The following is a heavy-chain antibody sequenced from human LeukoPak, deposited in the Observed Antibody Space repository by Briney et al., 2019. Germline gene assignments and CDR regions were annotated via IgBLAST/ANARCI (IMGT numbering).Heavy chain of an antibody. CDR1: GFTFSDYG. V-gene: IGHV3-30*02. J-gene: IGHJ4*02. D-gene: IGHD3-10*01. CDR2: TRSDGNDK. CDR3: ARGNYGSGSYQVN. Sequence: GGSLRLSCAASGFTFSDYGMHWVRQAPGKGLEWVAFTRSDGNDKYYADSVKGRFTISRDNSKNMVYLQMNSLRAEDTAVYYCARGNYGSGSYQVNWGQGTLVTVSS.